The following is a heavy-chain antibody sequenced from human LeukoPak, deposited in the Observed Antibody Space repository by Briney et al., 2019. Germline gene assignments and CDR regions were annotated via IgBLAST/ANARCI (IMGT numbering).Heavy chain of an antibody. Sequence: PGGSLRLSCAASGFTFSSYATHWVRQAPGKGLEWVAVISYDGSNKYYADSVKGRFTISRDNSKNTLYLQMNSLRAEDTAVYYCATVVVPAATDYWGQGTLVTVSS. D-gene: IGHD2-2*01. CDR2: ISYDGSNK. CDR3: ATVVVPAATDY. V-gene: IGHV3-30-3*01. J-gene: IGHJ4*02. CDR1: GFTFSSYA.